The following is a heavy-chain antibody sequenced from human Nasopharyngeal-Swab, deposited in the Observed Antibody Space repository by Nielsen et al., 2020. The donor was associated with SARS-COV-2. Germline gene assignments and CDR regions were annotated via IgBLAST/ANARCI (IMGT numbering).Heavy chain of an antibody. CDR2: ISYDGSNK. V-gene: IGHV3-30-3*01. J-gene: IGHJ4*02. CDR1: GFTFSSYA. D-gene: IGHD2-8*01. CDR3: ARDHRGYYCTNGVCYTALDY. Sequence: GGSLRLSCAASGFTFSSYAMHWVRQAPGKGLEWVAVISYDGSNKYYADSVKGRFTISRDNSKNTLYLQMNSLRAEDTAVYYCARDHRGYYCTNGVCYTALDYWGQGTLVTSPQ.